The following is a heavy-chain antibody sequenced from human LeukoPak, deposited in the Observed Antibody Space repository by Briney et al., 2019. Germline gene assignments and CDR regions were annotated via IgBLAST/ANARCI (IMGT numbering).Heavy chain of an antibody. Sequence: SQTLSLTCAISGDTVSSNTAAWNRIRQSPSRGLEWLGRTYYRSKWNNDYAVSVQNRITINPDTSKNQFSLQLKSATPEDTAVYYCTRQRSTSTDYYGMDVWGQGTTVTVSS. CDR3: TRQRSTSTDYYGMDV. D-gene: IGHD6-6*01. J-gene: IGHJ6*02. CDR2: TYYRSKWNN. V-gene: IGHV6-1*01. CDR1: GDTVSSNTAA.